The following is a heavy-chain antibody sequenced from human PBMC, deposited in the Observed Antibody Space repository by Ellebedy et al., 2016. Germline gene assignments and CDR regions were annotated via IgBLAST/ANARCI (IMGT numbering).Heavy chain of an antibody. Sequence: SETLSLXXTVSGGSVSSGSYYWSWIRQPPGKGLEWIGYIYYSGSTNYNPSLKSRVTISVDTSKNQFSLTLSSVTAADTAVYYCARDYYGSGSYIYYYYGMDVWGQGSTVTVSS. D-gene: IGHD3-10*01. CDR2: IYYSGST. V-gene: IGHV4-61*01. CDR1: GGSVSSGSYY. J-gene: IGHJ6*02. CDR3: ARDYYGSGSYIYYYYGMDV.